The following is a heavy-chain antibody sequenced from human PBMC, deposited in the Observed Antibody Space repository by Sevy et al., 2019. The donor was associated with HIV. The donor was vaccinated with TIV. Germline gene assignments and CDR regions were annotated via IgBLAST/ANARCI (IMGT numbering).Heavy chain of an antibody. CDR2: MYPDDSDT. J-gene: IGHJ6*02. V-gene: IGHV5-51*01. D-gene: IGHD3-22*01. Sequence: GESLKISCKGSGYRFTSYWIGWVRQMPGKGLEWMGIMYPDDSDTRYSPSFQGQVTISADKSITTACLHLTSLKASDTAIYYCARLGYYDSSGYYTYGMDVWGQGTTVTVSS. CDR1: GYRFTSYW. CDR3: ARLGYYDSSGYYTYGMDV.